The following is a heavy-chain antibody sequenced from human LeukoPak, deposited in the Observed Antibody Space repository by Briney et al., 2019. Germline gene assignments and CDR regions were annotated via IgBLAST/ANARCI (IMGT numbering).Heavy chain of an antibody. V-gene: IGHV3-23*01. J-gene: IGHJ4*02. D-gene: IGHD6-13*01. CDR3: AKRGGLAAAGWLDS. Sequence: PGGSLRLSCAASGFTFSSYAMTWVRQAPGKGPEWVSAICDRSGSPYFRDSVGGRFTISRDNSKDPVYPEMNSLRVEETAVYYCAKRGGLAAAGWLDSWGRETLVTLSS. CDR1: GFTFSSYA. CDR2: ICDRSGSP.